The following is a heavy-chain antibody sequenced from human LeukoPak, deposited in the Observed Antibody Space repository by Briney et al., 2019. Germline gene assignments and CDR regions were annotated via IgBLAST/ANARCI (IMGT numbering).Heavy chain of an antibody. CDR1: GFTFSSYG. J-gene: IGHJ4*02. Sequence: PGRSLSLSCAASGFTFSSYGMHWVRQAPGKGLEWVAVISHDGSYTYYADSVKGRFTISRDNSKNTLYLQMNSLRAEDTAVYYCAKEYSGSSYYFDYWGQGTLVTVSS. D-gene: IGHD1-26*01. CDR3: AKEYSGSSYYFDY. CDR2: ISHDGSYT. V-gene: IGHV3-30*18.